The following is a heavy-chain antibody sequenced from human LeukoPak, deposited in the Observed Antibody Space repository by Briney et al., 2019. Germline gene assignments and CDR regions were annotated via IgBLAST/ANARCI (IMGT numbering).Heavy chain of an antibody. J-gene: IGHJ4*02. D-gene: IGHD5-18*01. CDR1: GFTFSSYA. Sequence: GGSLRPSCAASGFTFSSYAMSWVRQAPGKGLEWASAISGSGGSTYYADSVKGRFTISRDNSKNTLCLQMNSLRAEDTAVYYCAKGPRGYSYGQADYWGQGTLVTVSS. V-gene: IGHV3-23*01. CDR3: AKGPRGYSYGQADY. CDR2: ISGSGGST.